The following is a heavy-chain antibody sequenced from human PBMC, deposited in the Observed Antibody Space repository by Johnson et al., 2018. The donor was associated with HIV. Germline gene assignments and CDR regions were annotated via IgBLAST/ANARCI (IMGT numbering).Heavy chain of an antibody. D-gene: IGHD3-22*01. CDR3: ARDGRKLTYYYDSSGYDDAFDI. CDR2: MSYDGINK. V-gene: IGHV3-30-3*01. CDR1: GFTFSSNP. J-gene: IGHJ3*02. Sequence: QVQLVESGGGVVQPGRSLRLSCAASGFTFSSNPMHWVRQAPGKGLEWVAVMSYDGINKYYADSVKGRFTISRDNAKNSLYLQMNSLRAEDTAVYYCARDGRKLTYYYDSSGYDDAFDIWGQGTMVTVSS.